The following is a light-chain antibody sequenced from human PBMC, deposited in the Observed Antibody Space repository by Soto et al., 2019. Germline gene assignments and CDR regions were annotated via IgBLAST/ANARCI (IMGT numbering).Light chain of an antibody. CDR2: DAS. Sequence: DIPMTQSPSTLSASVGDIVTITCRSSKSISSWLAWYQQKPGKAPKLLIYDASSLESGVPSRFSGSGSGTEFTLTISSLQHDDFATYYCQQYNSYRTFGQGTKVDIK. V-gene: IGKV1-5*01. J-gene: IGKJ1*01. CDR3: QQYNSYRT. CDR1: KSISSW.